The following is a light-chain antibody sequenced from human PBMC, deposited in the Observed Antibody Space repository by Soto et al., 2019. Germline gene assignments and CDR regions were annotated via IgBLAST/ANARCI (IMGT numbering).Light chain of an antibody. V-gene: IGKV1-5*03. Sequence: DIQMTQSPSTLSASVGDRVTITCRASQSISSWLAWYQQKPGKAPKLLIYKASSLESGVPSRFSGSGSGTEFTLTISSLQPDDFATYYCQQYNSYLHTFGQGTKLEIQ. J-gene: IGKJ2*01. CDR1: QSISSW. CDR2: KAS. CDR3: QQYNSYLHT.